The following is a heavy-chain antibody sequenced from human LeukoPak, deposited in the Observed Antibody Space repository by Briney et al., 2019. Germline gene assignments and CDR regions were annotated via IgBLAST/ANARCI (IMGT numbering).Heavy chain of an antibody. CDR3: ARDGYYYDSSGYLSVYYYYGMDV. V-gene: IGHV1-2*02. J-gene: IGHJ6*02. Sequence: GASVKVSCKASGYTFTGYYMHWVRQAPGQGLEWMGWINPNSGGTNYAQKFQGRVTMTRDTSISTAYMELSRLRSDDTAVYYCARDGYYYDSSGYLSVYYYYGMDVWGQGTTVTV. CDR1: GYTFTGYY. D-gene: IGHD3-22*01. CDR2: INPNSGGT.